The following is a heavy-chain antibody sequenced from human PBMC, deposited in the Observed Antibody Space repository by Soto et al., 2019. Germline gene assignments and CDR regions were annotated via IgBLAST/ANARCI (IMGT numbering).Heavy chain of an antibody. D-gene: IGHD5-18*01. CDR1: GYRFTSYG. CDR2: INAYNGNT. J-gene: IGHJ4*02. V-gene: IGHV1-18*01. CDR3: ARERSYGHDY. Sequence: GASVKVSCKASGYRFTSYGIGWVRQAPGQGLEWMGWINAYNGNTNYAQNLQGRVTMTRNTSISTAYMELSSLRSEDTAVYYCARERSYGHDYWGQGTLVTVSS.